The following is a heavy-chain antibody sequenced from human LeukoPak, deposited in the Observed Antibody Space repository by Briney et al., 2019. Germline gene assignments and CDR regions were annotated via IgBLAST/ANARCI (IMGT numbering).Heavy chain of an antibody. Sequence: SETLYLTCTVSGDSISSSSYYWGWIRQPPGQELEWIGNIYYGGRTYSNTSLKRRATISEDTSKNHYTLKLSSVTAADTAVYCWARPRNDVYYSGGFDAFDIWGQGTMVTVS. V-gene: IGHV4-39*02. CDR2: IYYGGRT. J-gene: IGHJ3*02. D-gene: IGHD2-15*01. CDR1: GDSISSSSYY. CDR3: ARPRNDVYYSGGFDAFDI.